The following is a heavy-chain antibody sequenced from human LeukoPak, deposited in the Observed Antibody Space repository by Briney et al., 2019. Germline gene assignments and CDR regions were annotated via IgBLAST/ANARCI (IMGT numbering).Heavy chain of an antibody. Sequence: QPGGSLRLSCAASGFTFDDYAMHWVRQAPGKGLEWVSGISRNSGSIGYADSVKGRFTISRDNAKNSLYLQMNSLRAEDTALYYCAKGTRYSTHSYEDYWGQGTLVTVSS. J-gene: IGHJ4*02. CDR1: GFTFDDYA. CDR3: AKGTRYSTHSYEDY. D-gene: IGHD6-13*01. CDR2: ISRNSGSI. V-gene: IGHV3-9*01.